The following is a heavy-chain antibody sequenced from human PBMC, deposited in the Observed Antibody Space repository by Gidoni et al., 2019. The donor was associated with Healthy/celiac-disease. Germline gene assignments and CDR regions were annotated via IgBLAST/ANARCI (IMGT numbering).Heavy chain of an antibody. CDR2: IIPIFGTA. CDR3: ARARDWRGYCSGGSCYDWFDP. V-gene: IGHV1-69*01. D-gene: IGHD2-15*01. J-gene: IGHJ5*02. Sequence: QVQLVQSGAEVKKPGSSVKVSCKASGGTFSSYAISWLRQAPGQGLEWMGGIIPIFGTANYAQKFQGRVTITADESTSTAYMELSSLRSEDTAVYYCARARDWRGYCSGGSCYDWFDPWGQGTLVTVSS. CDR1: GGTFSSYA.